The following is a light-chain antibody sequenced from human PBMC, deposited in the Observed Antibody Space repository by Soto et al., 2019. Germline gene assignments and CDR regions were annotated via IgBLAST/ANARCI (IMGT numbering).Light chain of an antibody. V-gene: IGKV3-11*01. J-gene: IGKJ4*01. CDR3: QHRANWPLT. Sequence: EIVVTQSPATLSVSPGERATLSCRASQSVRTNLAWYQHKPGQAPRLLIYDASSRATGIPDRFSGGGSGIDFTLTISSLEPEDFAVYYCQHRANWPLTFGGGTKVDIK. CDR2: DAS. CDR1: QSVRTN.